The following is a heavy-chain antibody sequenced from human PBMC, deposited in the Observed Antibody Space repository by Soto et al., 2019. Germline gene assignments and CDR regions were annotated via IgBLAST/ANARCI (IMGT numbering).Heavy chain of an antibody. Sequence: QVQLVQSGAEENKPGSLVKVSCKASGGTCSSYAISWVRQAHGQGLEWMGGIIPIFGTANYEQKFQGRVTITADESTSTAYMELSSLRSEDTAVYYCARGGAYYDSSGDNWFDPWGQGTLVTVSS. J-gene: IGHJ5*02. CDR2: IIPIFGTA. V-gene: IGHV1-69*12. CDR1: GGTCSSYA. CDR3: ARGGAYYDSSGDNWFDP. D-gene: IGHD3-22*01.